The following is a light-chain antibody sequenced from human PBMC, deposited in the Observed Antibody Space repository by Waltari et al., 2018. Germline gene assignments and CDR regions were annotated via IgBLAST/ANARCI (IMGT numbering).Light chain of an antibody. CDR3: ALYMGSGMWV. CDR2: KAN. Sequence: QPVVTQEPSLSVSPGGTVTLPFSFRSGSLSPTSSSTWYQPTPGQAPRTLVYKANARSSGVPDRFSGSILGNTAALTITGAQADDESDYYCALYMGSGMWVFGGGTRLTVL. CDR1: SGSLSPTSS. J-gene: IGLJ3*02. V-gene: IGLV8-61*01.